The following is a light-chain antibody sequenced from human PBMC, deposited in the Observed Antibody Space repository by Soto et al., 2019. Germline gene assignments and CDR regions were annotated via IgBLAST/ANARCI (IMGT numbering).Light chain of an antibody. J-gene: IGKJ4*01. CDR1: QGISRY. V-gene: IGKV1-9*01. CDR2: AAS. CDR3: QQLNSYPLT. Sequence: DIQLTQSPSFLSASVGDRVTITCRASQGISRYLACYQQRQGKAPKLLIYAASTLQSGVPSRFSGSGSGTEFTLTISSLQPEDFATDYGQQLNSYPLTFGGGTKVEIK.